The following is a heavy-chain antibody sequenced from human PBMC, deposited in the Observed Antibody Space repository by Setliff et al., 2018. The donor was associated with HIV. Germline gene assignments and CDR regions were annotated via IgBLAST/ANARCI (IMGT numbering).Heavy chain of an antibody. CDR2: GHHSGTF. CDR3: ARGGEPAQRGFEI. J-gene: IGHJ3*02. CDR1: DGPINNYW. Sequence: PSETLSLTCTVSDGPINNYWWNWIRQSPGKGLEWIGFGHHSGTFSYNPSLNSRFTISIDTSKNQFSLKATSVTAEDTAVYYCARGGEPAQRGFEIWGQGTMVTVSS. D-gene: IGHD3-16*01. V-gene: IGHV4-59*08.